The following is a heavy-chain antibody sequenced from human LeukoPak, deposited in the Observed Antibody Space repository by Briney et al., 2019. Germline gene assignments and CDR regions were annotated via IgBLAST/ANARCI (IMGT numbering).Heavy chain of an antibody. Sequence: GGSLRLSCAASGFTFSSYAMTWVRQAPGKGLEWVSGISGSGGSTYYADSLKGRFIISRDNSEKKLYLQMNSLRAEDTAVYYCAKAVVVVLAATPFDYWGQGTLVTVSS. CDR3: AKAVVVVLAATPFDY. CDR1: GFTFSSYA. J-gene: IGHJ4*02. D-gene: IGHD2-2*01. V-gene: IGHV3-23*01. CDR2: ISGSGGST.